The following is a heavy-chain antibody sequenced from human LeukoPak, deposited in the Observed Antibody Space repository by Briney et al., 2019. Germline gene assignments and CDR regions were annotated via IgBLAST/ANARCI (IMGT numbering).Heavy chain of an antibody. Sequence: ASVKVSCKASGYTFTSYDINWVRQATGQGLEWMGWMNPNSGNTGYAQKFQGRVTMTRNTSISTAYMELRSLRSDDTAVCYCAREQGGGYSYGHEYDYWGQGTLVTVSS. J-gene: IGHJ4*02. D-gene: IGHD5-18*01. V-gene: IGHV1-8*01. CDR3: AREQGGGYSYGHEYDY. CDR1: GYTFTSYD. CDR2: MNPNSGNT.